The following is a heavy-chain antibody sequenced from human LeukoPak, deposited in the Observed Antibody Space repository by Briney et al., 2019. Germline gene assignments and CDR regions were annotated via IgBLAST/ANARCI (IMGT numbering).Heavy chain of an antibody. CDR2: ISGSGGST. CDR3: AKVRPRGGSAAKYYFDY. CDR1: GFTFSSYA. Sequence: GGSLRLSCAASGFTFSSYAMSWVRQAPGKGLEWVSAISGSGGSTYYADSVKGRFTISRGNSKNTLYLQMNSLRAEDTAVYYCAKVRPRGGSAAKYYFDYWGQGTLVTVSS. V-gene: IGHV3-23*01. J-gene: IGHJ4*02. D-gene: IGHD2-15*01.